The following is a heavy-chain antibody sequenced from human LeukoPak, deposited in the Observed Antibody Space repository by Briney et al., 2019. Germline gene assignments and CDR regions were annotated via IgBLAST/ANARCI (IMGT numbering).Heavy chain of an antibody. V-gene: IGHV3-23*01. J-gene: IGHJ6*02. CDR3: AKYLSAKGPPYALEI. CDR2: ISGSGDST. Sequence: PGGSLRLSCAASDFTFRSYAMQWVRPAQGKGLEWVSGISGSGDSTFYADSVKGRFTIFRDNSKNTLYLQMNSLRAEDTAVYYCAKYLSAKGPPYALEIWGQGTTVTVSS. CDR1: DFTFRSYA.